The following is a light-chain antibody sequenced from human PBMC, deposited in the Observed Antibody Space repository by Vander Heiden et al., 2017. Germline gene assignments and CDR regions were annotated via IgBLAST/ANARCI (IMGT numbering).Light chain of an antibody. Sequence: DIKMTQSPSSLSASVGDRVTITCRASQSISSYLNWYQQKPGKAPKLLIYAASSLQSGVPSRCSGSGSGTDFTLTSSSLQPEDFATYYCQQSDSTLFTFGRGTKVDIK. V-gene: IGKV1-39*01. CDR1: QSISSY. J-gene: IGKJ3*01. CDR2: AAS. CDR3: QQSDSTLFT.